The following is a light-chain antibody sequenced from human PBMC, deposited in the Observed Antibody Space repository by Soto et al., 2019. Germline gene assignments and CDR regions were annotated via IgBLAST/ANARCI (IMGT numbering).Light chain of an antibody. CDR3: QSYDSSLSGSV. Sequence: QSVLTQSPSMSGAPGQRVTISCTGSNSNIGAGYDVHWYQQLPGTAPKLLLYGNTNRPSGVPDRFSGSKSGTSASLAITGLQADDEADYYCQSYDSSLSGSVFGGGTKLTVL. J-gene: IGLJ2*01. CDR2: GNT. CDR1: NSNIGAGYD. V-gene: IGLV1-40*01.